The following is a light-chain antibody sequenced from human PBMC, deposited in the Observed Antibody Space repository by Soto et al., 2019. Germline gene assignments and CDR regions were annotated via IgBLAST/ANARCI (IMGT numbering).Light chain of an antibody. V-gene: IGLV2-23*01. Sequence: QSALTQPPSVSGSPGQSITVSCTGTSSDIGASNFVSWYQQHPGKAPRLMIYEDSKRPSGVSNRFSGSKSGNTASLTISGLQAEDEADYYCRSYAGSGTYVFGTGTKVTVL. CDR3: RSYAGSGTYV. J-gene: IGLJ1*01. CDR1: SSDIGASNF. CDR2: EDS.